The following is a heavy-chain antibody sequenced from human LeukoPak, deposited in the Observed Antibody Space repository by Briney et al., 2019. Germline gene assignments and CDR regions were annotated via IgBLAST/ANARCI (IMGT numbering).Heavy chain of an antibody. CDR2: IYHSGST. D-gene: IGHD3-3*01. CDR1: GGSISSENW. V-gene: IGHV4-4*02. J-gene: IGHJ6*02. Sequence: ASETLSLTCAVSGGSISSENWWSWVRQPPGKGLEWIGEIYHSGSTNYNPSLKSRVTISVDKSKNQFSLKLSSVTAADTAVYYCARDVAWETDYDFWSVGMDVWGQGTTVTVSS. CDR3: ARDVAWETDYDFWSVGMDV.